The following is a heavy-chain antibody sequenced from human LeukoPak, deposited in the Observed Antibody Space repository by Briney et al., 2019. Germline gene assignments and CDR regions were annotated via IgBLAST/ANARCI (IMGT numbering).Heavy chain of an antibody. J-gene: IGHJ4*02. Sequence: PSETLSLTCAVSGYSISSGYYWGWIRQPPGKGLEWIGSIYHSGSTYYNPSLKSRVTVSVDTSKNQFSLKLSSVTAADTAVYYCARDPMAEYYFDYWGQGTLVTVSS. CDR2: IYHSGST. D-gene: IGHD3-10*01. V-gene: IGHV4-38-2*02. CDR1: GYSISSGYY. CDR3: ARDPMAEYYFDY.